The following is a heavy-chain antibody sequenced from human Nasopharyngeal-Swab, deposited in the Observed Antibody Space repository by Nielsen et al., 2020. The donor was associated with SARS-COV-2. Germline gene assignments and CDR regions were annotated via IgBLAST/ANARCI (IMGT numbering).Heavy chain of an antibody. CDR3: ARDGYDSSGYYLSAFDI. CDR2: IYHSGST. Sequence: WIRQPPGKGLEWIGSIYHSGSTNYNPSLKSRVTISVDTSKNQFSLKLSSVTAADTAVYYCARDGYDSSGYYLSAFDIWGQGTMVTVSS. D-gene: IGHD3-22*01. J-gene: IGHJ3*02. V-gene: IGHV4-38-2*02.